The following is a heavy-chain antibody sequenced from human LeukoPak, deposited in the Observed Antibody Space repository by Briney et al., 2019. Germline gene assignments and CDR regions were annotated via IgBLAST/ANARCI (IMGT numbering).Heavy chain of an antibody. CDR2: ISTTSSYT. J-gene: IGHJ6*02. CDR3: AKVDIEVVVAANSMDV. CDR1: GCTFSDFC. V-gene: IGHV3-11*06. D-gene: IGHD2-15*01. Sequence: GGSRGHSRIASGCTFSDFCMSWNRQAPGKGLEWVAYISTTSSYTNYAASVKGRFTISRDNAKNSLYLHMTSLRAEDTAVYFCAKVDIEVVVAANSMDVWGHG.